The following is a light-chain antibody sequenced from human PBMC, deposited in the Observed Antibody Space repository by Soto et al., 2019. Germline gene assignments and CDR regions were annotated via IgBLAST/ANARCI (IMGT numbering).Light chain of an antibody. V-gene: IGKV1-5*03. CDR3: QQYNTIWT. Sequence: DIQMTQSPSTLSASVGDRVTITCPASQTFSSWLAWYQQKPGKAPKLLIYKATSLQSGVPSRFSASGSGTEFPLTISSLQPDDFATYYRQQYNTIWTFGQGTKVEIK. CDR2: KAT. CDR1: QTFSSW. J-gene: IGKJ1*01.